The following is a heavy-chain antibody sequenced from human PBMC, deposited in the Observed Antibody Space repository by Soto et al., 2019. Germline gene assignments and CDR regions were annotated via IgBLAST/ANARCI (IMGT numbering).Heavy chain of an antibody. J-gene: IGHJ6*02. D-gene: IGHD1-1*01. CDR1: GYTFTNHG. Sequence: QVQLVQSGAEVKRPGASVKVSCKASGYTFTNHGISWVRQARGQGLEWMGWISTYNGNTVFAQKLADRVTMTTDTSKRTAYMELRSLTSDDTAIYFCAIHRTSRENEPPLPWVAMAASGQGTTVTVSS. CDR3: AIHRTSRENEPPLPWVAMAA. V-gene: IGHV1-18*01. CDR2: ISTYNGNT.